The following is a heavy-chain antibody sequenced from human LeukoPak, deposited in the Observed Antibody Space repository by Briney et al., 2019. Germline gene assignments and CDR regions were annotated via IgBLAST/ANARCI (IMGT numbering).Heavy chain of an antibody. CDR2: IKEDGSHI. Sequence: GGSLRLSCAASGFTFTSYSMTWVRQAPGRGLEWVARIKEDGSHIYYVDSVKGRLTISRDNAKKSLYLQMNSLRAEDTAVYYCARVGSSGWSQAFDIWGQGTMVTVSS. CDR3: ARVGSSGWSQAFDI. J-gene: IGHJ3*02. D-gene: IGHD6-19*01. CDR1: GFTFTSYS. V-gene: IGHV3-7*05.